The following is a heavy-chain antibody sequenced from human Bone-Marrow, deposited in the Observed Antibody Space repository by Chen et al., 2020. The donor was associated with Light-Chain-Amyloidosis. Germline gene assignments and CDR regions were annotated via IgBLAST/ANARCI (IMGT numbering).Heavy chain of an antibody. J-gene: IGHJ4*02. CDR2: INSSGSTI. CDR1: GFTFSDYY. D-gene: IGHD4-17*01. Sequence: QVQLVESGGGLVKPGGSLRLSCAASGFTFSDYYMSWIRQAPGKGVEWVSYINSSGSTIYYTDYVNGRFTISRDNAKNSLYLNMNSLRAEDTAVYYCARVMTTVTTCLDYWGQGTLGTVSS. CDR3: ARVMTTVTTCLDY. V-gene: IGHV3-11*01.